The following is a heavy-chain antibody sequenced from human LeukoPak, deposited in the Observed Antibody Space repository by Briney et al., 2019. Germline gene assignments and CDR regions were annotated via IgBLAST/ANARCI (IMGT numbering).Heavy chain of an antibody. D-gene: IGHD3-10*01. CDR1: GFSVSSNY. Sequence: PGGSLRLYCAASGFSVSSNYMTWVRQAPGKGLEWVSVINSGGRAYYADSVKGRFATSRDNSKNSLDLQMNSLSVEDTAVYYCVGVETITMVPGASGEAWGKGTTVTVSS. V-gene: IGHV3-66*02. J-gene: IGHJ6*04. CDR3: VGVETITMVPGASGEA. CDR2: INSGGRA.